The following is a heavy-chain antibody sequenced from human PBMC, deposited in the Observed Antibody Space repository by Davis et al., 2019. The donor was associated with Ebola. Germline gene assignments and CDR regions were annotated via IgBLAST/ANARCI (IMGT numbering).Heavy chain of an antibody. CDR1: GGSFIGYD. CDR3: ARGGSRLLEWTL. J-gene: IGHJ3*01. V-gene: IGHV4-34*01. D-gene: IGHD3-3*01. CDR2: INHTGST. Sequence: SETLSLTCPLSGGSFIGYDWTWIRQPPGKGLEWVGVINHTGSTNYHPALQRRVTISVDMSNNQLSLRLTSVTAADTAVYYCARGGSRLLEWTLWGQGAMVTGSS.